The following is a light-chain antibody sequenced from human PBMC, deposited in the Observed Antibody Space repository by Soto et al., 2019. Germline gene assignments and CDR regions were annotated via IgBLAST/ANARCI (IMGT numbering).Light chain of an antibody. Sequence: DIQMTQSPSSLSASVEDRVIITCRASQSISSYLAWYQQKPGKAPKLLIYAASTLQSGVPSRFSGSGSGTDFTLTFSCLQSEDFATYYCQQYYNYPRTFGQGTKVDIK. CDR3: QQYYNYPRT. J-gene: IGKJ1*01. V-gene: IGKV1-9*01. CDR1: QSISSY. CDR2: AAS.